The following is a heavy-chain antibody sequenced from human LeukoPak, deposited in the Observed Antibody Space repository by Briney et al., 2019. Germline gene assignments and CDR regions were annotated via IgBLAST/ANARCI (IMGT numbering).Heavy chain of an antibody. V-gene: IGHV7-4-1*02. D-gene: IGHD5-18*01. J-gene: IGHJ4*02. Sequence: ASVKVSSKTSGYTFSSYTIIWVRQAPGQGLEWMGWINTNTGNPTYAQGFTGRYVFSLDTSVSTAYLQISGLTADDTAVYFCGRDPRLGIRGYTYGYIDYWGQGTLVTVSS. CDR2: INTNTGNP. CDR3: GRDPRLGIRGYTYGYIDY. CDR1: GYTFSSYT.